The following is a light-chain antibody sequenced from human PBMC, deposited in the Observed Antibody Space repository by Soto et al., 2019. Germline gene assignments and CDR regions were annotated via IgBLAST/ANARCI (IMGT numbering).Light chain of an antibody. V-gene: IGLV2-14*01. J-gene: IGLJ1*01. Sequence: QSVLTQPASVSGSPGQSITISCTGTSSDVGGYNYVSWYQQHPGKAHKLMIYDVSNRPSGVSNRFSGSKSGNTASLTISGFQAEDEADYYCSSYTSSSTLGFGTGTKVTVL. CDR2: DVS. CDR3: SSYTSSSTLG. CDR1: SSDVGGYNY.